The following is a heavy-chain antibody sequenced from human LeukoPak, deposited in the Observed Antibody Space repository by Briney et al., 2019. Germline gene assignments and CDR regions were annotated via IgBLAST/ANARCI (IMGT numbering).Heavy chain of an antibody. CDR2: IYYSGST. Sequence: SETLSLTCAVYGGSFSGYYWGWIRQPPGKGLEWIGSIYYSGSTYYNPSLKSRVTTSVDTSKNQFSLKLTSVTAADTAVYYCARDLRSGGSYSTFDIWGQGTMVTVSS. CDR1: GGSFSGYY. CDR3: ARDLRSGGSYSTFDI. D-gene: IGHD1-26*01. J-gene: IGHJ3*02. V-gene: IGHV4-38-2*02.